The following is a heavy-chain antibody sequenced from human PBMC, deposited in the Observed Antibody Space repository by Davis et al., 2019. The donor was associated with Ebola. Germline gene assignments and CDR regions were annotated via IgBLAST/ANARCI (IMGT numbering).Heavy chain of an antibody. CDR3: AKDTGLTYYDFWSGNLYYYGMDV. CDR2: ISGDGGST. V-gene: IGHV3-43*02. Sequence: PGGSLRLSCAASGFTFSSYAMHWVRQAPGKGLEWVSLISGDGGSTYYADSVKGRFTISRDNSKNSLYLQMNSLRTEDTALYYCAKDTGLTYYDFWSGNLYYYGMDVWGQGTTVTVSS. CDR1: GFTFSSYA. J-gene: IGHJ6*02. D-gene: IGHD3-3*01.